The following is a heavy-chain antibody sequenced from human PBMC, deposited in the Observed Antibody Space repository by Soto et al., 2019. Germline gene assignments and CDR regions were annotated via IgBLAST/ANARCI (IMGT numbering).Heavy chain of an antibody. CDR3: AREGLSSGWFHYYGMDV. D-gene: IGHD6-19*01. CDR2: IYTSGSTSYSGST. Sequence: PWETLDLTCTVPGSSISSYSRIWVPQPAGNGLEGIGRIYTSGSTSYSGSTNYDPSLKSRVTMSVDTSKNQFSLKLTSVTAADTAVYYCAREGLSSGWFHYYGMDVWGQGTPVTVSS. V-gene: IGHV4-4*07. J-gene: IGHJ6*01. CDR1: GSSISSYS.